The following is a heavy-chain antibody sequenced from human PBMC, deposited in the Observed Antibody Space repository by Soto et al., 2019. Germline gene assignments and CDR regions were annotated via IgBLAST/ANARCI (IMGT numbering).Heavy chain of an antibody. Sequence: SETLSLTCTVSGGSVSSGSYYWSWIRQPPGKGLEWIGYIYYSGSTNYNPSLKSRVTISVDTSKNQFSLKLSSVTAADTAVYYCARSHYDFWSGYYTGGYFDLWGRGTLVTVSS. D-gene: IGHD3-3*01. J-gene: IGHJ2*01. CDR2: IYYSGST. V-gene: IGHV4-61*01. CDR1: GGSVSSGSYY. CDR3: ARSHYDFWSGYYTGGYFDL.